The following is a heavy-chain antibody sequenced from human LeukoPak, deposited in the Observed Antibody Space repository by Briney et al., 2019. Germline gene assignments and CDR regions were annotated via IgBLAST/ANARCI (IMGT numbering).Heavy chain of an antibody. Sequence: GGSLRLSCAASGFTFSSYWMSWVRQTPGVGLEWVANIKQDGSEKDYVDSVKGRFTISRDNAKNSLYLQMNSLRAEDTAKYYCATTIGVAARSHAFDIWGQGTMVTVSS. V-gene: IGHV3-7*03. D-gene: IGHD6-6*01. CDR1: GFTFSSYW. CDR2: IKQDGSEK. CDR3: ATTIGVAARSHAFDI. J-gene: IGHJ3*02.